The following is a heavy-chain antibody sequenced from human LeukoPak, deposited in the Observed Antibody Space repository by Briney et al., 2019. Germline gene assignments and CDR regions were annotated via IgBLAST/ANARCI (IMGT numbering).Heavy chain of an antibody. J-gene: IGHJ5*02. Sequence: GGSLRLSCVGSGFIFRNYPMYWVRQAPGKGLEWVAVISYDGNTQYYADSVKGRFTISRDNAKNSLYLHMNSLRAEDTAVYYCARDSRHHRFLYWDWFDPWGQGTLVTVSS. D-gene: IGHD2/OR15-2a*01. CDR3: ARDSRHHRFLYWDWFDP. V-gene: IGHV3-30*04. CDR2: ISYDGNTQ. CDR1: GFIFRNYP.